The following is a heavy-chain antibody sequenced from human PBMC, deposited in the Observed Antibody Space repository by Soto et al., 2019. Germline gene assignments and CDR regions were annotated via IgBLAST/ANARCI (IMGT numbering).Heavy chain of an antibody. CDR2: ISGSGGST. D-gene: IGHD6-6*01. J-gene: IGHJ3*02. Sequence: PVGSLRLSCAAAGVTFSSYAVSWVRQAPGKGLEWVSAISGSGGSTYYADSVKGRFTISRDNSKNTLYLQMNSLRAEDTAVYYCAKGIAARADDAFDIWGQGTMVTVSS. CDR3: AKGIAARADDAFDI. V-gene: IGHV3-23*01. CDR1: GVTFSSYA.